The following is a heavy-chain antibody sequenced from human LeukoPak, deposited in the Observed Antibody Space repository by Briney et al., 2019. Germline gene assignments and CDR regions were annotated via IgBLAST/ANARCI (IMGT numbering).Heavy chain of an antibody. J-gene: IGHJ4*02. CDR1: GFTFSSYG. CDR2: IWYDGSNK. V-gene: IGHV3-33*01. D-gene: IGHD6-13*01. Sequence: HPGGSLRLSCAASGFTFSSYGMHWVRQAPGKGLEWVAVIWYDGSNKYYADSVKGRFTISRDNSKNTLYLQMNSLRAEDTAVYYCARGPQSSSPRFDYWGQGTLVTVSS. CDR3: ARGPQSSSPRFDY.